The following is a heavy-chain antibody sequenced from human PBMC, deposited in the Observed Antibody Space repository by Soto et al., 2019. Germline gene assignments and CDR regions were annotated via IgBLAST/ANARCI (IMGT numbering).Heavy chain of an antibody. V-gene: IGHV3-23*01. CDR1: GFTFSSYA. CDR2: ISGSGGRT. D-gene: IGHD3-10*01. CDR3: AKGGNNMVRGWSDAFDI. J-gene: IGHJ3*02. Sequence: EVQLLESGVGLVQPGGSLRLSCAASGFTFSSYAMSWVRQAPGKGLELVSAISGSGGRTYYADSVKGRFTISRDNSKTTLYLQMTSLRSADTAVYSCAKGGNNMVRGWSDAFDIWGQGTMVTVSS.